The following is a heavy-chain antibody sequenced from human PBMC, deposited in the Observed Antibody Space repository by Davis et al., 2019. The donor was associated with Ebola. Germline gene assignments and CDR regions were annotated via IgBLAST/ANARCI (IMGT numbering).Heavy chain of an antibody. Sequence: GGSLRLSCAASGFTFSSYAMHWVRQAPGKGLEWVALISYDGSNKYYADSVKGRFTISRDNSKNTLYLQMNSLRAEDTAVFYCAREGTGYYFDYWGQGTLVTVSS. CDR3: AREGTGYYFDY. J-gene: IGHJ4*02. CDR1: GFTFSSYA. V-gene: IGHV3-30*14. D-gene: IGHD1-14*01. CDR2: ISYDGSNK.